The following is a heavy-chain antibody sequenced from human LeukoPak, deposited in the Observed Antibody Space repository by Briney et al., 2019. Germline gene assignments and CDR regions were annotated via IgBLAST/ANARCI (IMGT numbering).Heavy chain of an antibody. V-gene: IGHV4-34*01. Sequence: SETLSLTCAVYGWSFNDHYWNWIRQPPGKGLEWIGEINARGDTNFNPSLRSRVTISVDTSKNQFSLTLRSMIAADTAVYYCARGQVPAARGYNWFDPWGQGTLVTVSS. J-gene: IGHJ5*02. CDR1: GWSFNDHY. CDR3: ARGQVPAARGYNWFDP. D-gene: IGHD2-2*01. CDR2: INARGDT.